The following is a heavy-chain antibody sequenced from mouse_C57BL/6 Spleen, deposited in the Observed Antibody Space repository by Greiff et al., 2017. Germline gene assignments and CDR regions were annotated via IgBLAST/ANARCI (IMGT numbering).Heavy chain of an antibody. CDR1: GFTFSDYY. D-gene: IGHD2-4*01. CDR3: AREEGYDYDEVYYFDY. CDR2: INYDGSST. J-gene: IGHJ2*01. V-gene: IGHV5-16*01. Sequence: EVKVVESEGGLVQPGSSMKLSCTASGFTFSDYYMAWVRQVPEKGLEWVANINYDGSSTYYLDSLKSRFIISRDNAKNILYLQMSSLKSEDTATYYCAREEGYDYDEVYYFDYWGQGTTLTVSS.